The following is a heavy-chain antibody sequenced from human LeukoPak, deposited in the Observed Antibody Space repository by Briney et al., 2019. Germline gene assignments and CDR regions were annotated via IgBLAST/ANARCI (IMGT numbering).Heavy chain of an antibody. D-gene: IGHD4-23*01. CDR2: ISGFGGTT. V-gene: IGHV3-23*01. J-gene: IGHJ4*02. CDR1: GFTFNNFA. CDR3: AKDLSVVTPNYFDF. Sequence: PGGSLRLSCAASGFTFNNFAMSWVRQAPGRGLEWVSTISGFGGTTFYAVSVQGRFTISRDNSKNTLYLQMYSLTAEDTAVYYCAKDLSVVTPNYFDFWGQGTLLTVSS.